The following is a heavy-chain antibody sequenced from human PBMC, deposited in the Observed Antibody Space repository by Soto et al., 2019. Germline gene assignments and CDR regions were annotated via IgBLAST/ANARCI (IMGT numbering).Heavy chain of an antibody. CDR1: GDSVSSISAA. Sequence: SQTLSLTCGISGDSVSSISAACNWIRQSPSRGLEWLGRTYYRSKWYNDYAVSVKSRITINPDTSKNQFTLQLNSVTSEDTAVYYCARDSPPSDYWGQGTLVTVSS. CDR2: TYYRSKWYN. V-gene: IGHV6-1*01. J-gene: IGHJ4*02. CDR3: ARDSPPSDY.